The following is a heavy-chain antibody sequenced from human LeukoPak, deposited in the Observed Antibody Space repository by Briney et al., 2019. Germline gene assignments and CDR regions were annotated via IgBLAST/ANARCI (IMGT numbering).Heavy chain of an antibody. V-gene: IGHV3-30*02. CDR3: ARDLAWGAFDY. Sequence: PGGSLRLSCAASGFTFSSYGMHWVRQAPGKGLEWVAFIRYDGSKKYYADSVKGRFTISRDDSKNTLSLQMNSLRVEDTAVYYCARDLAWGAFDYWGQGTLVTVSS. J-gene: IGHJ4*02. CDR2: IRYDGSKK. D-gene: IGHD7-27*01. CDR1: GFTFSSYG.